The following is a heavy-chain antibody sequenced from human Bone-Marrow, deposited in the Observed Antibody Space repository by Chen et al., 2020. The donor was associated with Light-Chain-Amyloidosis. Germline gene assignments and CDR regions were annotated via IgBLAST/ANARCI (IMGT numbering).Heavy chain of an antibody. J-gene: IGHJ3*02. D-gene: IGHD6-13*01. CDR1: GYTFTGYY. CDR3: ATRWDAFDI. V-gene: IGHV1-2*04. CDR2: INPNRGGT. Sequence: QVQLVQSGAEVKKPGASVKVSCKASGYTFTGYYMHWVRQAPGQGLEWMGWINPNRGGTNYARKFQGWVTMTRDTSISTAYMELSRLGSDDTAVYFCATRWDAFDIWGQGTLVTVSS.